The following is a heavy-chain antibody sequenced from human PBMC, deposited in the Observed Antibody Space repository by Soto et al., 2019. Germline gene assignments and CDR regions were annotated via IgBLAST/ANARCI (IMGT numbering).Heavy chain of an antibody. CDR2: ISWNSGSI. CDR1: GLTFDDYA. CDR3: AKDMLSSYDSSGYYFDY. J-gene: IGHJ4*02. Sequence: SLRLSCAASGLTFDDYAMHWVRQAPGKGLEWVSGISWNSGSIGYADSVKGRFTISRDNAKNSLYLQMNSLRAEDTALYYCAKDMLSSYDSSGYYFDYWGQGTLVTVSS. V-gene: IGHV3-9*01. D-gene: IGHD3-22*01.